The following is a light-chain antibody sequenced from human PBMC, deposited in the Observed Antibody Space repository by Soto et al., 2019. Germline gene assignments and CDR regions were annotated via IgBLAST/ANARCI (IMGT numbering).Light chain of an antibody. CDR1: SSNIGNHY. CDR3: RTWDGSLSAYV. Sequence: QSVLTQPPSVSAAPGQKVTISCSGSSSNIGNHYVSWYQHLPGTAPKLLIYDTDKRPSGIPDRFSGSKSGTSATLGITGLQTGDEADYYCRTWDGSLSAYVFGTGTKLTVL. J-gene: IGLJ1*01. V-gene: IGLV1-51*01. CDR2: DTD.